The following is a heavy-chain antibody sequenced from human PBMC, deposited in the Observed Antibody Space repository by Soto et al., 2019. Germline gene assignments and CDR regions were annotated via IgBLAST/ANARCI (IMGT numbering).Heavy chain of an antibody. CDR3: VRGKYSGSYFFDY. CDR1: GFSFNNDW. CDR2: LSSVGNTA. D-gene: IGHD1-26*01. J-gene: IGHJ4*02. V-gene: IGHV3-74*01. Sequence: GGSLRLSCEASGFSFNNDWMHWVRQAPGKGLVWVSSLSSVGNTADYADSVKGRFTISRDNAKNTLYLQMNSLGAEDTAIYYCVRGKYSGSYFFDYWGQGTLVTVSS.